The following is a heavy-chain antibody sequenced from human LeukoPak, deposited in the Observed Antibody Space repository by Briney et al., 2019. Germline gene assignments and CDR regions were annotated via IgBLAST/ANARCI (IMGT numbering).Heavy chain of an antibody. CDR2: IRSKAYGGTT. CDR1: GFTFGDYA. J-gene: IGHJ5*02. D-gene: IGHD2-15*01. Sequence: GGSLRLSCTASGFTFGDYAMSWFRQAPGKGLEWVGFIRSKAYGGTTEYAASVKGRFTISRDDSKSIAYLQMNSLKTEDTAVYYCTRVVVVVAATCWFDPWGQGTLVTVSS. V-gene: IGHV3-49*03. CDR3: TRVVVVVAATCWFDP.